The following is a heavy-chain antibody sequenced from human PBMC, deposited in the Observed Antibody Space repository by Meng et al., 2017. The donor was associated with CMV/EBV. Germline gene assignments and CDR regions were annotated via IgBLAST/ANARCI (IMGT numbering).Heavy chain of an antibody. CDR2: IYYSGST. CDR3: ARAAPDYYDSSGPPDY. Sequence: GQPPESGPGLVEPSPTLSLTCTVSGGSISSGDYYWGWIRQAPGKGLEWIGYIYYSGSTYYNPSLKSRVTISVDTSKNQFSLKLSSVTAADTAVYYCARAAPDYYDSSGPPDYWGQGTLVTVSS. CDR1: GGSISSGDYY. V-gene: IGHV4-30-4*08. J-gene: IGHJ4*02. D-gene: IGHD3-22*01.